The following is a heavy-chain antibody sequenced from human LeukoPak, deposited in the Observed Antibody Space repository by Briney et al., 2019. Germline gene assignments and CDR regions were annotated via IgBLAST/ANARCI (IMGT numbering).Heavy chain of an antibody. V-gene: IGHV3-23*01. Sequence: GGSLRLSCAASGFTFSSYAMSWVRQAPGKGLEWVSAISGSGGSTYYADSVKGRFTISRDNSKNTLYLQMNSLRAEDTAVYYCAKWPFTIFGVDPYYYYVMDVWGQGTTVTVSS. D-gene: IGHD3-3*01. CDR1: GFTFSSYA. J-gene: IGHJ6*02. CDR2: ISGSGGST. CDR3: AKWPFTIFGVDPYYYYVMDV.